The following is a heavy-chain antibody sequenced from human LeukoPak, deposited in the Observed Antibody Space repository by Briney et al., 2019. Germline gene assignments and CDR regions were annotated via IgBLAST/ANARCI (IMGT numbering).Heavy chain of an antibody. J-gene: IGHJ4*02. D-gene: IGHD3-22*01. CDR2: IIPILGTA. CDR1: GGTFSSYA. Sequence: SVKVSCKASGGTFSSYAISWVRQAPGQGLEWMGGIIPILGTANYAQKFQGRVTITADESTSTAYMELSSLRSEDTAVYHCARGVYYDSSGYYSIDYWGQGTLVTVSS. CDR3: ARGVYYDSSGYYSIDY. V-gene: IGHV1-69*13.